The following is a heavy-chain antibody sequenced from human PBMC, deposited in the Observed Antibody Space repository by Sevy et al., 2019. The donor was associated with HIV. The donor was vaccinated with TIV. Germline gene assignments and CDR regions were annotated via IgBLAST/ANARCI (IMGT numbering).Heavy chain of an antibody. V-gene: IGHV3-23*01. J-gene: IGHJ6*03. Sequence: GESLKISCAASGFTFSSYAMSWVRQAPGKGLEWVSAISGSGGSTYYADSVKGRFTISRDNSKNTLYPQMNSLRAEDTAVYYCAKDGYKPSVGDENYYYYYMDVWGKGTTVTVS. CDR2: ISGSGGST. D-gene: IGHD1-20*01. CDR3: AKDGYKPSVGDENYYYYYMDV. CDR1: GFTFSSYA.